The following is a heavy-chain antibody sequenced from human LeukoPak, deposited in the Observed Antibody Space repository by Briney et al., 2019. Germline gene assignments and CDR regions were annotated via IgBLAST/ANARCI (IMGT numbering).Heavy chain of an antibody. CDR1: GYSFTNYW. D-gene: IGHD6-13*01. V-gene: IGHV5-51*01. J-gene: IGHJ5*02. CDR3: ACRDLSSTWSYP. Sequence: GESLKISCKGSGYSFTNYWIGWVRQMPGKGMEWRGVIYPGDSRVRYNPSFQGQVTISVDKSVSTAYLQWISLKASDTAMYYCACRDLSSTWSYPWGQGTLVTVSS. CDR2: IYPGDSRV.